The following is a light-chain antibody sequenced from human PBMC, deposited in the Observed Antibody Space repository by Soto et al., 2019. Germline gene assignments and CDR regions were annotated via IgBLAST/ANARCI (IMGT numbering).Light chain of an antibody. CDR1: QSVAKY. Sequence: IQMTQSPSSLSASVGDRVTITCRATQSVAKYVNWYQQKPGKAPNLLIYTASNLQSGVPSRFTGSASATDFTLTISSLPPEDFATYYCQQSYSTPWTFGQGTKVEIK. J-gene: IGKJ1*01. CDR3: QQSYSTPWT. V-gene: IGKV1-39*01. CDR2: TAS.